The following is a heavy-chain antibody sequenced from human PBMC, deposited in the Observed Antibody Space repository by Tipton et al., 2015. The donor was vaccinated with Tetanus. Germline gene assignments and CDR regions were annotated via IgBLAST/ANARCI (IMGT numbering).Heavy chain of an antibody. D-gene: IGHD3-10*01. Sequence: QLVQSGPEVKKPGASVKVSCKASGYTFTSYGISWVRQAPGQGLEWMGWMNPNSGNTGYAQKFQGRVTMTRNTSISTAYMELSSLRSEDTAVYYCARGRYYYGSGNRGMDVWGQGTTVTVSS. CDR1: GYTFTSYG. CDR2: MNPNSGNT. V-gene: IGHV1-8*02. J-gene: IGHJ6*02. CDR3: ARGRYYYGSGNRGMDV.